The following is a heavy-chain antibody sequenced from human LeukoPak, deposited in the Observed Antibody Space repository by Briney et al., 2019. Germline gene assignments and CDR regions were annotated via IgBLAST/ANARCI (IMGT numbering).Heavy chain of an antibody. CDR2: ISYDGRNQ. V-gene: IGHV3-30*18. D-gene: IGHD6-19*01. Sequence: GGSLRFSGAASRFPFSSFGMHGVRQARAKGMGWVAVISYDGRNQYYADSVKGRFTISRDNSKNTLYLQMNSLRAEDTAVYYCAKQGGGSGWYLSYWGRGTLVTVSS. CDR1: RFPFSSFG. J-gene: IGHJ4*02. CDR3: AKQGGGSGWYLSY.